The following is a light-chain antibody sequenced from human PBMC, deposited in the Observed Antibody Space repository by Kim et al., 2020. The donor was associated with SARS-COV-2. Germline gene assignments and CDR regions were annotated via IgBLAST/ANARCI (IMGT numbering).Light chain of an antibody. CDR2: GAS. CDR3: QHYGTSPLT. V-gene: IGKV3-20*01. Sequence: PGERATVSCRASQSVSSNYLAWYQQKPGQAPRLLIYGASSRATGIPHRFSGSGSETDFILTISRLDPEDFAVYYCQHYGTSPLTFGGGTKVDIK. J-gene: IGKJ4*01. CDR1: QSVSSNY.